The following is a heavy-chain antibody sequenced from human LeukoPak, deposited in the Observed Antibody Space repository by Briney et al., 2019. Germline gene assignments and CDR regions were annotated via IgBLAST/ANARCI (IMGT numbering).Heavy chain of an antibody. Sequence: SQTLSLTCAVSGDSFSSNSAAWDWVRQSPERGLEWLGRTYYRSKLYNDYAGGVKSLITLTPDTSKNQFSLQLNSVTPEDTAVYYCARGPPYCSSTRCRDWGQGTLVTVSS. CDR2: TYYRSKLYN. CDR1: GDSFSSNSAA. J-gene: IGHJ4*02. V-gene: IGHV6-1*01. D-gene: IGHD2-2*01. CDR3: ARGPPYCSSTRCRD.